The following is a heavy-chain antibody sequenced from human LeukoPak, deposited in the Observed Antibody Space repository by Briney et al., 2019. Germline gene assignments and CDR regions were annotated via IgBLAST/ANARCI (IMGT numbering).Heavy chain of an antibody. V-gene: IGHV4-39*01. D-gene: IGHD1/OR15-1a*01. J-gene: IGHJ3*01. CDR3: ARRNTEVPDTLPLNAFDV. CDR2: MFYSGST. Sequence: SKTLSLTCSVSGGSMKTPSHYWDWIRQSPGKGLEWIGSMFYSGSTYFNPSLRRRVTISGDTSTNQISLSLTSVTAADTAVYYCARRNTEVPDTLPLNAFDVWGQGAKVSVSS. CDR1: GGSMKTPSHY.